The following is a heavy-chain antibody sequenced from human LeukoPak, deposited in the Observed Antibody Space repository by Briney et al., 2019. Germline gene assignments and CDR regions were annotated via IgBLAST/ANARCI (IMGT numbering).Heavy chain of an antibody. CDR3: ARDHT. V-gene: IGHV3-30-3*01. J-gene: IGHJ5*02. CDR2: ISYGGSNK. Sequence: GGSLRLSCAASGFTFSSYAMHWVRQAPGKGPEWVAVISYGGSNKYYADSVKGRFTISRDNSKNTLYLQMNSLRAEDTAVYYCARDHTWGQGTLVTVSS. CDR1: GFTFSSYA.